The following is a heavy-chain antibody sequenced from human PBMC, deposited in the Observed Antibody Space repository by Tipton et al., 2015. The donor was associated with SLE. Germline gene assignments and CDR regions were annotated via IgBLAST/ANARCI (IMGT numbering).Heavy chain of an antibody. D-gene: IGHD6-19*01. CDR1: GFSFSSYY. Sequence: SLRLSCAASGFSFSSYYMNWVRQVPGKGLVWVSRIESDGRSTAYADSVKGRFTVSRDNAQDTLFLQMDSLRPDDSGVYYCARAFRLGLESFDIWGQGTTVTVS. CDR2: IESDGRST. CDR3: ARAFRLGLESFDI. V-gene: IGHV3-74*01. J-gene: IGHJ3*02.